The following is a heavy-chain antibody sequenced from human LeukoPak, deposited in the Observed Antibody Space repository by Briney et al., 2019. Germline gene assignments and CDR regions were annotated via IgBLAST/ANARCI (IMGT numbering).Heavy chain of an antibody. J-gene: IGHJ4*02. V-gene: IGHV3-66*01. CDR3: ARVRPAGNCIDD. D-gene: IGHD4-23*01. CDR2: IYSGDRN. Sequence: GVSLRLSCAASGLTVTRNYMSWLRQAPGKGLEGLLDIYSGDRNYYRDSGTGRFTISRDHSKNTLYIQMNSVRSTETSVYYCARVRPAGNCIDDWGQGILVTVSS. CDR1: GLTVTRNY.